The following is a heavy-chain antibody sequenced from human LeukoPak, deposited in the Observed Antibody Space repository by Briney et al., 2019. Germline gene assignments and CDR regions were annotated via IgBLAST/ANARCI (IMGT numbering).Heavy chain of an antibody. D-gene: IGHD2-2*01. CDR3: SKEGSEGSVVVPTTTAFDL. Sequence: PGGSLRLSCAASGFTFSTNGMHWVRQAPGKGLEWVAFLQYNGNNKYYADSVKGRFTISRDNSRNTLYLQMTSLRAEDTAVYYCSKEGSEGSVVVPTTTAFDLWGQGTMVTVSS. J-gene: IGHJ3*01. CDR2: LQYNGNNK. CDR1: GFTFSTNG. V-gene: IGHV3-30*02.